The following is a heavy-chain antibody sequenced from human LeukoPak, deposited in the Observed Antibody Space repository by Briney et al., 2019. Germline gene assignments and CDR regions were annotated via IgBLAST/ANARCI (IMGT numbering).Heavy chain of an antibody. V-gene: IGHV1-69*06. D-gene: IGHD5-18*01. Sequence: SVKVSCKASGGTFSSYAISWVRQASGQGLEWMGGIIPIFGTANYARKFQGRVTITADKSTSTAYMELSSLRSEDTAVYYCARTGYSYGYRYYYMDVWGKGTTVTVSS. CDR3: ARTGYSYGYRYYYMDV. CDR1: GGTFSSYA. J-gene: IGHJ6*03. CDR2: IIPIFGTA.